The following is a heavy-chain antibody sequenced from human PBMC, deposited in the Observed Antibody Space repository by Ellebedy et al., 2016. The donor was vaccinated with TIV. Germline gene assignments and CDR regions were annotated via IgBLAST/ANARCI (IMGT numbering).Heavy chain of an antibody. D-gene: IGHD3-10*01. CDR2: IYYSGST. V-gene: IGHV4-59*01. CDR1: GGSIRSYY. Sequence: MPSETLSLTCTVSGGSIRSYYWSWIRQHPGKGLEWIGYIYYSGSTNYNPSLKSRVTISVDTSKNQFSLKLSSVTAADTAVYYCARGFASGNNWFDPWGQGTLVTVSS. J-gene: IGHJ5*02. CDR3: ARGFASGNNWFDP.